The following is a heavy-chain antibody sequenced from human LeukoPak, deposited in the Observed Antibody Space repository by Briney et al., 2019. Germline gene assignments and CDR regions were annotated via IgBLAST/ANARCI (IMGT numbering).Heavy chain of an antibody. V-gene: IGHV4-59*01. Sequence: SETLSLTCTVSGDSIIGYYWSWIRQPPGKGLEWIGYIHYSGSTNYNPSLKSRVTISIDTSRSHFSLRLNSATAADTAVYYCARGSASKWLRLQNYFDYWGQGTLVTVSS. CDR2: IHYSGST. J-gene: IGHJ4*02. CDR3: ARGSASKWLRLQNYFDY. D-gene: IGHD5-12*01. CDR1: GDSIIGYY.